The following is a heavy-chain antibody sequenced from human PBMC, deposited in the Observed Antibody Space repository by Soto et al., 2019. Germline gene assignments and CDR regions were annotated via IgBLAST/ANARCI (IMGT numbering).Heavy chain of an antibody. CDR1: GESFSGYS. D-gene: IGHD2-15*01. J-gene: IGHJ4*02. CDR2: INQSGST. Sequence: QVQLQQWGAGLLKPSETLSLTCAVYGESFSGYSWRWVRQPPGKGPEWLGEINQSGSTNYNPSLKSRVTISLDTSKNQFSLRLSSVTAADSAIYYCATLISDYWGQGTLVLVSS. CDR3: ATLISDY. V-gene: IGHV4-34*01.